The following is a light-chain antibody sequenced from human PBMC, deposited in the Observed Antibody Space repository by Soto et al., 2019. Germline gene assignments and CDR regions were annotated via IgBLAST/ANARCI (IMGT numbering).Light chain of an antibody. CDR3: QSYDSTLSARDV. CDR2: GNT. Sequence: QSVLTQPPSVSGAPGQRVTISCTGSSSNIGAGYDVHWYQRRPGTAPKLLIFGNTNRPSGVPDRFSGSKSGTSASLAITGLQAEDEGDYYCQSYDSTLSARDVFGTGTKLTVL. V-gene: IGLV1-40*01. J-gene: IGLJ1*01. CDR1: SSNIGAGYD.